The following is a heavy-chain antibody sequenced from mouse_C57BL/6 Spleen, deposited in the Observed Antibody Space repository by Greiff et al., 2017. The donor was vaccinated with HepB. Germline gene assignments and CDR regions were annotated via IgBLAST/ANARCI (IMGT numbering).Heavy chain of an antibody. CDR2: INPNNGGT. Sequence: VQLKESGPELVKPGASVKIPCKASGYTFTDYNMDWVKQSHGKSLEWIGDINPNNGGTIYNQKFKGKATLTVDKSSSTAYMELRSLTSEDTAVYYCARGYDGYSWFAYWGQGTLVTVSA. CDR3: ARGYDGYSWFAY. CDR1: GYTFTDYN. J-gene: IGHJ3*01. V-gene: IGHV1-18*01. D-gene: IGHD2-3*01.